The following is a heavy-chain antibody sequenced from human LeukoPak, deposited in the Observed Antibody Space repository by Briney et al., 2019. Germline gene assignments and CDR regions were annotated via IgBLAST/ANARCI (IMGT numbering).Heavy chain of an antibody. D-gene: IGHD2-15*01. CDR2: ISGSGDNT. CDR3: TKLKGVVVVAAADS. V-gene: IGHV3-23*01. Sequence: GGSLRLSCVVSGFTFSDYAMTWVRQAPGKGLEWVSGISGSGDNTYYADSVKGRFTISRDNSKNTLYLQMKSLRAEDTAIYYCTKLKGVVVVAAADSWGQGSLVTVSS. J-gene: IGHJ4*02. CDR1: GFTFSDYA.